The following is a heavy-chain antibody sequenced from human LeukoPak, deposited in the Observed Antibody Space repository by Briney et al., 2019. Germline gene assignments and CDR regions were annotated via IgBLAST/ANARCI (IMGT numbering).Heavy chain of an antibody. D-gene: IGHD6-19*01. CDR3: ARHAEQWLNAFDI. Sequence: SETLSLTCTVSGGSISSSSYYWGWIRQPPGKGLVWFGTIYYSGGTYDNPSLKSRVTISVDTSKNQFSLKLSSVTAADTAVYYCARHAEQWLNAFDIWGQGTLVTVSS. J-gene: IGHJ3*02. CDR1: GGSISSSSYY. CDR2: IYYSGGT. V-gene: IGHV4-39*01.